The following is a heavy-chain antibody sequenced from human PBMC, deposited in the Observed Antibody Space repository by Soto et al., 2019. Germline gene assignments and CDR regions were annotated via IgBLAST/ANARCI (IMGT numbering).Heavy chain of an antibody. Sequence: QLQLQESGPGLVKPSETLSLTCTVSSGSIFSTGHYWGWIRQPPGKGLAWIGHIYYTGSTYYTPSLESRVTISVDTSRNQFSLNVTSVTAADTAVYYCVRQSYSTSSNFDYWGQGTLVTVSS. J-gene: IGHJ4*02. CDR2: IYYTGST. CDR3: VRQSYSTSSNFDY. D-gene: IGHD6-6*01. V-gene: IGHV4-39*01. CDR1: SGSIFSTGHY.